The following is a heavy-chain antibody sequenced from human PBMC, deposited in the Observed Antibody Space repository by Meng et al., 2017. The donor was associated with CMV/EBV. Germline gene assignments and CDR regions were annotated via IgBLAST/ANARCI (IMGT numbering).Heavy chain of an antibody. J-gene: IGHJ6*02. CDR2: IYSGGST. Sequence: GGSLRLSCAASGFTVSSNYMSWVRQAPGKGLEWVSVIYSGGSTYYADSVKGRFTISRDNSKNTLYLQMNSLRSDDTAVYYCARVPDFWSGLDDGMDVWGQGTTVTVSS. CDR3: ARVPDFWSGLDDGMDV. D-gene: IGHD3-3*01. V-gene: IGHV3-53*05. CDR1: GFTVSSNY.